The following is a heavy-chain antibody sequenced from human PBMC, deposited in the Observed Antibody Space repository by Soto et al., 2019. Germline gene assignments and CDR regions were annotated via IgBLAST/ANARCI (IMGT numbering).Heavy chain of an antibody. V-gene: IGHV1-2*02. CDR2: INPNSGGT. CDR1: GYTFTGYY. J-gene: IGHJ6*02. CDR3: ASEGDLYGDYVSTSVGYGMDV. Sequence: ASVKVSCKASGYTFTGYYMHCLRQAPAQGLAWMGWINPNSGGTHYAQKFQGRVTMTRDTSLSTAYMELSRLRSDDTALYYSASEGDLYGDYVSTSVGYGMDVWGQRTTVTV. D-gene: IGHD4-17*01.